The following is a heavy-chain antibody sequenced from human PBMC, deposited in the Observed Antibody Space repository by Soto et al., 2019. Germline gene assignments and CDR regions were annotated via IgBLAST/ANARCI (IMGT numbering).Heavy chain of an antibody. Sequence: GGSVRLSCEASGGMFSSYVMNLVRQSPGKGLEWVSCISGTGGSTKYADSVQGRFTISRDSSRNTLYLQMNSLRDEDTAVYYSAKDKNPTTLVGGVMDFPSPYATDVSGQGTTVTVSS. D-gene: IGHD3-10*01. CDR3: AKDKNPTTLVGGVMDFPSPYATDV. CDR1: GGMFSSYV. J-gene: IGHJ6*02. V-gene: IGHV3-23*01. CDR2: ISGTGGST.